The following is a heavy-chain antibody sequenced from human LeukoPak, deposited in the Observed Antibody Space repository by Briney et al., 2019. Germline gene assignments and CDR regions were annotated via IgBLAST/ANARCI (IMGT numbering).Heavy chain of an antibody. V-gene: IGHV3-30*04. J-gene: IGHJ4*02. CDR3: ASSSSWYRSLDY. D-gene: IGHD6-13*01. CDR1: GFTFSSYA. CDR2: ISYDGSNK. Sequence: GRSLRLSCAASGFTFSSYAMHWVRQAPGKRLEWVAVISYDGSNKYYADSVKGRFTISRDNSKNTLYLQMNSLRAEDTAVYYCASSSSWYRSLDYWGQGTLVTVSS.